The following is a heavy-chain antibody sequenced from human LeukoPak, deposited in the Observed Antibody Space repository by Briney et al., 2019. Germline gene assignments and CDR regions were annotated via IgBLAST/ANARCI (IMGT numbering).Heavy chain of an antibody. J-gene: IGHJ4*02. D-gene: IGHD3-22*01. CDR3: ATESDYYDSSGPFDY. Sequence: ASVKVSCKASGYTFTSYYMHWVRQAPGQGLEWMGIINPSGGSTSYAQKFQGRVTMTRDTSTSTVYMELSSLRSEDTAVYYCATESDYYDSSGPFDYWGQGTLVTVSS. CDR1: GYTFTSYY. CDR2: INPSGGST. V-gene: IGHV1-46*01.